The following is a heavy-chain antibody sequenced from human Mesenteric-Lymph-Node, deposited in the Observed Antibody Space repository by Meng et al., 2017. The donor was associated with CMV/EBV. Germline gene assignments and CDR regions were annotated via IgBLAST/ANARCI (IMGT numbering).Heavy chain of an antibody. D-gene: IGHD3-9*01. CDR3: ATGSDFDH. J-gene: IGHJ4*02. CDR2: TYYRSKWYT. Sequence: TLSLTCAISGDSVSSKSAAWHWIRQSPSRGLVWLGRTYYRSKWYTDYAVSVKSRITINPDTSKNQFSLHLNSVPPDDTAVYYCATGSDFDHWGQGTLVTVSS. V-gene: IGHV6-1*01. CDR1: GDSVSSKSAA.